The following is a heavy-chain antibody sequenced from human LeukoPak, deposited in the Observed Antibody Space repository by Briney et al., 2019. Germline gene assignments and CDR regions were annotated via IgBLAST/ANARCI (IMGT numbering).Heavy chain of an antibody. V-gene: IGHV4-39*07. Sequence: SETLSLTCTVFGDSISDSKYFWGWIRQPPGKGLEWIGNFYSGGSTYYNPSLKSRVTISLDTSKNQFSLRLSSVTAADTAVYYCARDQRGFTIFVTAFEIWGQGTMVSVSS. CDR3: ARDQRGFTIFVTAFEI. CDR1: GDSISDSKYF. J-gene: IGHJ3*02. D-gene: IGHD3-10*01. CDR2: FYSGGST.